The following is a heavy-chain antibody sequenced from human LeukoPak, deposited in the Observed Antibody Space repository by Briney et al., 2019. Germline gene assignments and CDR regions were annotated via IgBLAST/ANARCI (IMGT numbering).Heavy chain of an antibody. CDR2: IYGSGSA. CDR3: ARIGSRYDFWSGYYKINDY. V-gene: IGHV4-4*07. CDR1: GGSISSWY. Sequence: SETLSLTCTVSGGSISSWYWSWIRQPAGKGLEWIGRIYGSGSADYNPSLKSRVTMSVDTSKNQFSLKLSSVTAADTAVYYCARIGSRYDFWSGYYKINDYWGQGTLVTVSS. J-gene: IGHJ4*02. D-gene: IGHD3-3*01.